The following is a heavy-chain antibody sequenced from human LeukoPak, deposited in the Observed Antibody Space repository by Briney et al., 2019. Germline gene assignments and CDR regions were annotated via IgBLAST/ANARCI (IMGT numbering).Heavy chain of an antibody. CDR3: AKVRRYSYGYY. D-gene: IGHD5-18*01. CDR2: ISGSGGST. CDR1: GVTVRSNY. J-gene: IGHJ4*02. V-gene: IGHV3-23*01. Sequence: PGGGLRLSCAASGVTVRSNYMGWVRQGPGKGGEWGSAISGSGGSTYYAASVTGRFTISRDNSKNTLYLQMNSLRAEDTAVYYCAKVRRYSYGYYWGQGTLVTVSS.